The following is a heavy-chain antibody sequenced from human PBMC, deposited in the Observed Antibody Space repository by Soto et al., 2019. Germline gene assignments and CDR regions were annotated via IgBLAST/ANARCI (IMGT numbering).Heavy chain of an antibody. V-gene: IGHV3-74*01. CDR2: IEDDGSST. CDR3: ARGVGNYGPRGHDY. Sequence: GGSLRLSCAASGFTFSSFWMHWVRQAPGKGLMWVSRIEDDGSSTNYADSVKGRFTISRDNAKNTLYLQMNSLRAEDTAVYYCARGVGNYGPRGHDYWGRGILVTVSS. J-gene: IGHJ4*02. D-gene: IGHD1-7*01. CDR1: GFTFSSFW.